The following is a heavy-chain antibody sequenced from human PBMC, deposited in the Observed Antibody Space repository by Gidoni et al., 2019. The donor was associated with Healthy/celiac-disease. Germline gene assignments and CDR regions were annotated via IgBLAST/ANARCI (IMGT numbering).Heavy chain of an antibody. V-gene: IGHV1-8*01. Sequence: QVQLVQSGAEVTKPGASVKVSCTASGYTFTIYDINWVRQATGQGLEWMGWMNPNSGNTGYAQKFQGRVTMTRNTSISTAYMELSSLRSEDTAVYYCARGYYDILTGYYPFDPWGQGTLVTVSS. CDR2: MNPNSGNT. D-gene: IGHD3-9*01. CDR3: ARGYYDILTGYYPFDP. J-gene: IGHJ5*02. CDR1: GYTFTIYD.